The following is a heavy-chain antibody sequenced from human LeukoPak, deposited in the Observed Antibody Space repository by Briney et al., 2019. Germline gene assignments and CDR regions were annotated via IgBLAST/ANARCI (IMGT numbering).Heavy chain of an antibody. J-gene: IGHJ4*02. CDR2: IYSGGST. CDR3: AREQHSYGQPYFDY. V-gene: IGHV3-53*01. CDR1: GFTVSSNY. D-gene: IGHD5-18*01. Sequence: GGSLRLSCAASGFTVSSNYMSWVRQAPGKGLEWVSVIYSGGSTYYADSVKGRFTISRDNSKNTLYLQMNSLRAEDTAVYYCAREQHSYGQPYFDYWGQGTLVTVSS.